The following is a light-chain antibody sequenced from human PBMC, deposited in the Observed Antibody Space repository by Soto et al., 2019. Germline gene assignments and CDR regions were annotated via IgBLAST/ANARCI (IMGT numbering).Light chain of an antibody. Sequence: EIVLTQSPGTLSLSPGERATLSCRASQSFRSSYLTWYHQKPGQAPRLLIFGASSRATSTPDRISGSGSGTDYTLTINRLEPEDFGVYYCQQYGDSVFTFGPGTTVEIK. V-gene: IGKV3-20*01. CDR1: QSFRSSY. J-gene: IGKJ3*01. CDR3: QQYGDSVFT. CDR2: GAS.